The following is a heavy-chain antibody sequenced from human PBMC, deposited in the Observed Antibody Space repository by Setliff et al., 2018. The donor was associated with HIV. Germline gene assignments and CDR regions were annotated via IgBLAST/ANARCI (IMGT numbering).Heavy chain of an antibody. D-gene: IGHD2-8*01. V-gene: IGHV3-48*04. CDR3: ASGSGYCKNGNCYIGVHKNPDKYYFDY. J-gene: IGHJ4*02. CDR1: GFTFSDYT. Sequence: GGSLRLSCAASGFTFSDYTMNWVRQAPGKGLEWLSYISDSGRTIYYAGSVKGRFTRSRDNAKNSLYLQMNRLRAEDTAVYYCASGSGYCKNGNCYIGVHKNPDKYYFDYWGQGTLVTVSS. CDR2: ISDSGRTI.